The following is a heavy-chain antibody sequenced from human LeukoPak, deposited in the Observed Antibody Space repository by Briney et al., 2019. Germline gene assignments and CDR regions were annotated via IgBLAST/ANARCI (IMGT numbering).Heavy chain of an antibody. D-gene: IGHD5-18*01. V-gene: IGHV4-59*01. Sequence: PSETLSLTCXVSXGSISSYYWSWIRQPPGKGLEWIGYIYYSGSTNYNPSLKSRVTISVDTSKNQFSLKLSSVTAADTAVYYCAGVGVPRGYSYGQLDYWGQGTLVTVSS. CDR1: XGSISSYY. CDR2: IYYSGST. J-gene: IGHJ4*02. CDR3: AGVGVPRGYSYGQLDY.